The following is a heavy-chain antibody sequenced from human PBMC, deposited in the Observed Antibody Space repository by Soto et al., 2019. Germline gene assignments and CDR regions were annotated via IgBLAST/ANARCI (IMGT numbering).Heavy chain of an antibody. CDR2: ISYDGSSK. D-gene: IGHD5-12*01. CDR1: GFTFSSYG. V-gene: IGHV3-30*18. CDR3: VKDRVPGAYGHYYGMDV. J-gene: IGHJ6*02. Sequence: GGSLRLSCAASGFTFSSYGMHWVRQAPGKGLEWVAVISYDGSSKYYADSVKGRFTISRDNSKDTLHLQMNSLRAEDTAIYFCVKDRVPGAYGHYYGMDVWGQGTTVTVSS.